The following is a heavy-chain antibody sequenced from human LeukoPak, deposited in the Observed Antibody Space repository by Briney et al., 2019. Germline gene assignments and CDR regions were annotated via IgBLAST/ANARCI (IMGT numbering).Heavy chain of an antibody. V-gene: IGHV3-23*01. Sequence: PGGSLRLSCAASGFTFSGYAMRWVRQAPGKGLEWVSAISGSGGSTYYAASVKGRFTICRDNSKNTLYLQMNSLRAEDTDLYYCAKDVRRIGRAMTTLDYWGQGTLVTVSS. D-gene: IGHD4-11*01. CDR1: GFTFSGYA. CDR2: ISGSGGST. J-gene: IGHJ4*02. CDR3: AKDVRRIGRAMTTLDY.